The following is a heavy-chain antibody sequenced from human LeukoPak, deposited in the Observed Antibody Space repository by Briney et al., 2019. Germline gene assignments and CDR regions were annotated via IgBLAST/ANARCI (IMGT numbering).Heavy chain of an antibody. CDR3: AKNYYASTGYDY. CDR2: ISETGGGT. V-gene: IGHV3-23*01. Sequence: GGSLRLSCAASGFIFSSNAMTWVRQAPGKGLEWVSAISETGGGTYYADSVKGRFTISRDNSRNTLYLQMNSLRAEDTALYYCAKNYYASTGYDYWGQGTLVTVSS. CDR1: GFIFSSNA. D-gene: IGHD3-22*01. J-gene: IGHJ4*02.